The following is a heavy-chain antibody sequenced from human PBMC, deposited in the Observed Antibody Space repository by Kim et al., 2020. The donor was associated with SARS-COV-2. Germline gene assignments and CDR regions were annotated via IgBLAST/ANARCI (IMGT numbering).Heavy chain of an antibody. D-gene: IGHD1-26*01. CDR1: GFTFSSYG. Sequence: GGSLRLSCAASGFTFSSYGMHWVRQAPGKGLEWVAVISYDGSNKYYADSVKGRFTISRDNSKNTLYLQMNSLRAEDTAVYYCASQRSGSYSYFDHWGQGTLVTVSS. CDR3: ASQRSGSYSYFDH. V-gene: IGHV3-30*03. J-gene: IGHJ4*02. CDR2: ISYDGSNK.